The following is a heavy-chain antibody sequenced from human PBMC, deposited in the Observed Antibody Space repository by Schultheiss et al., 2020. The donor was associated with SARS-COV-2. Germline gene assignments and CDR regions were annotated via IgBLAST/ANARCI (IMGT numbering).Heavy chain of an antibody. CDR2: ISWNSGSI. J-gene: IGHJ3*02. V-gene: IGHV3-9*01. CDR1: GFTFDDYA. Sequence: GGSLRLSCAASGFTFDDYAMHWVRQAPGKGLEWVSGISWNSGSIGYADSVKGRFTISRDNAKNSLYLQMNSLRAEDTALYYCAKVGGSGTKNAFDIWGQGTMVTVSS. CDR3: AKVGGSGTKNAFDI. D-gene: IGHD3-10*01.